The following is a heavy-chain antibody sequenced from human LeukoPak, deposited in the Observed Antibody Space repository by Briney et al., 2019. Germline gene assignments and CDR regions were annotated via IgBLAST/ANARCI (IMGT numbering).Heavy chain of an antibody. V-gene: IGHV4-61*02. Sequence: PSETLSLTCTVSGGSIISGTYYWSWIRQPAGKGLEWIGRIFPSGTTNYNPSLKSRVTISIDTSKNQFSLKLPSVTAADTAVYYCARGQDVAAENYFDYWGQGTLVTVSS. D-gene: IGHD6-25*01. CDR1: GGSIISGTYY. J-gene: IGHJ4*02. CDR3: ARGQDVAAENYFDY. CDR2: IFPSGTT.